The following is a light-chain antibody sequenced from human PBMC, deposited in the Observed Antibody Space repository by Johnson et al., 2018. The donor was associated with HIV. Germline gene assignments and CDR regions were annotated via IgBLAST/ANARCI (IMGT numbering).Light chain of an antibody. J-gene: IGLJ1*01. CDR2: DNN. Sequence: QSMLTQPPSVSAAPGQKVTISCSGNSCDIGKNFVACHQQLPGTAPKLLIYDNNKRPSGIPDRISGSKSGTSATLGITGRQTGDEADYYCGTWDSRLSAGHVFGTGTKVTVL. CDR1: SCDIGKNF. CDR3: GTWDSRLSAGHV. V-gene: IGLV1-51*01.